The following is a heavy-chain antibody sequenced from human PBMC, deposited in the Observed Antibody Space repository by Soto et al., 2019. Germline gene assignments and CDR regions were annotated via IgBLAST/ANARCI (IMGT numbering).Heavy chain of an antibody. D-gene: IGHD3-22*01. CDR1: GYSFTCYY. CDR2: INPSGGST. J-gene: IGHJ4*02. V-gene: IGHV1-46*01. Sequence: ASVKGSWKASGYSFTCYYMHWVRQAPGQGLEWMGIINPSGGSTSYAQKFQGRVTMTRDTSTSTVYMELSSLRSEDTAVYYCASSTYYYDSSGYYPSWGQGTLVTVSS. CDR3: ASSTYYYDSSGYYPS.